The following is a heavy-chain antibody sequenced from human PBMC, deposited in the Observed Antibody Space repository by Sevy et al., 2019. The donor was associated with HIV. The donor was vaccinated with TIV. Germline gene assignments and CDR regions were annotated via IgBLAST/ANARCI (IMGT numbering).Heavy chain of an antibody. D-gene: IGHD4-4*01. CDR1: GGSFSGYY. CDR2: INHSGST. Sequence: SETLSLTCAVYGGSFSGYYWSWIRQPPGKGLEWMGEINHSGSTNSNSSLKSRVTISVDTSKNQFSLKLSSVTAADTAAYYCARADYSKGYYGMDVWGQGTTVTVSS. CDR3: ARADYSKGYYGMDV. V-gene: IGHV4-34*01. J-gene: IGHJ6*02.